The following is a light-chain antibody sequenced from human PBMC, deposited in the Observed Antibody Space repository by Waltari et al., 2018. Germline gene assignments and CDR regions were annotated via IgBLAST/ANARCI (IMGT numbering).Light chain of an antibody. CDR2: EVS. V-gene: IGLV2-14*01. CDR3: SSSTSSSTLV. Sequence: QSALTQPASVSGSPGQSITISCTGTSSDVGSDNYVSWYQQHPGKAPKRMIYEVSSRPSGVSNRFSGSKSANTASLTISGLQAEDEADYYCSSSTSSSTLVFGTGTKVTVL. CDR1: SSDVGSDNY. J-gene: IGLJ1*01.